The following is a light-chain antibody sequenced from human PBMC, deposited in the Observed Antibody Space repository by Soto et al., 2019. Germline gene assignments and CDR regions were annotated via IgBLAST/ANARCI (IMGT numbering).Light chain of an antibody. Sequence: QSVLTQPPSASGSPGQSVTISCTGTSGDVGGYNYVSWYQQHPGKAPKLMIFEVSERPSGVPDRFSASKSGNTASLTVSGLQAEDEADYYCSSYAGSNNYVFGTGNKVTAL. CDR3: SSYAGSNNYV. J-gene: IGLJ1*01. CDR2: EVS. V-gene: IGLV2-8*01. CDR1: SGDVGGYNY.